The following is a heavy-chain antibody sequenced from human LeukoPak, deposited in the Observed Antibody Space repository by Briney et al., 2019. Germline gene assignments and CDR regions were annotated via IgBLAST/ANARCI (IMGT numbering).Heavy chain of an antibody. Sequence: PGGSLRLSCATSGFSFSRSWMDWVRQAPGKGLEWVANIKEDGSETHYVDSAKGRFTISRDNAKNSLFLQVDNLRVEDTAIYYCSRSLSYWGQGTLVTVSP. J-gene: IGHJ4*02. V-gene: IGHV3-7*01. CDR1: GFSFSRSW. CDR3: SRSLSY. CDR2: IKEDGSET.